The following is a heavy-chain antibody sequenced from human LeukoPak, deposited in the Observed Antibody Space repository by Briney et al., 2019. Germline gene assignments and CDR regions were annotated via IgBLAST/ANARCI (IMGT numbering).Heavy chain of an antibody. V-gene: IGHV1-69*05. J-gene: IGHJ3*02. D-gene: IGHD6-13*01. CDR2: IIPIFGTA. Sequence: ASVKVSCKASGGTFSSYAISWVRQAPGQGLEWMGGIIPIFGTANYAQKFQGRVTITTDESTSTAYMELSSLRSKDTAVYYCARADSSSWRDAFDIWGQGTMVTVSS. CDR1: GGTFSSYA. CDR3: ARADSSSWRDAFDI.